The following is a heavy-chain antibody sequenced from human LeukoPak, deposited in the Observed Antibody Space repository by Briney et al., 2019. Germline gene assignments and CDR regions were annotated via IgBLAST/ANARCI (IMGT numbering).Heavy chain of an antibody. V-gene: IGHV4-34*01. CDR2: INHSGST. Sequence: SETLSLTCAVYGGSFSGYYWSWIRQPPGKGLEWVGEINHSGSTNYNPSLKSRVTISVDTSKNQFSLMLSSVTAADTAVYYCARWRGYSYGGGSSDYWGQGTLVTVSS. CDR1: GGSFSGYY. J-gene: IGHJ4*02. CDR3: ARWRGYSYGGGSSDY. D-gene: IGHD5-18*01.